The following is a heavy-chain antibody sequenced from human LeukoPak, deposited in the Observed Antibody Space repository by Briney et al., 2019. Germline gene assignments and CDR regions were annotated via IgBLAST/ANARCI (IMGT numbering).Heavy chain of an antibody. V-gene: IGHV1-18*01. CDR2: ISAYNGNT. J-gene: IGHJ4*02. CDR3: ARGTTKLYYYDSSGPFDY. D-gene: IGHD3-22*01. CDR1: GYTFTSYG. Sequence: GASVKVSCKASGYTFTSYGISWVRQAPRQGLEWMGWISAYNGNTNYAQKLQGRVTMTTDTSTSTAYMELRSLRSDDTAVYYCARGTTKLYYYDSSGPFDYWGQGTLVTVSS.